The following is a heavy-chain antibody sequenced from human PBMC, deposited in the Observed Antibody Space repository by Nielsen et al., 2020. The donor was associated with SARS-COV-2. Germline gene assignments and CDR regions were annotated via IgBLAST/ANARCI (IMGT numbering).Heavy chain of an antibody. Sequence: GESLKISCGASGFTISSSFMSWVRQAAGKGLDWVSVIYTDGSTSHADSVKGRFTISRDNSKNTLYLRMNSLRAEDTAVYYYARDNWGRMDVWGQGTTVTVSS. J-gene: IGHJ6*02. CDR1: GFTISSSF. CDR2: IYTDGST. D-gene: IGHD7-27*01. CDR3: ARDNWGRMDV. V-gene: IGHV3-66*01.